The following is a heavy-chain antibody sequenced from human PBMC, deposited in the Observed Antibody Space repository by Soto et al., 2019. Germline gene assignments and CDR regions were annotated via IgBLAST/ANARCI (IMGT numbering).Heavy chain of an antibody. CDR1: GFTFSHYA. CDR2: VTGGGHTT. J-gene: IGHJ6*02. Sequence: EAQLLESGGGLVQPGGSLRLSCAASGFTFSHYAMSWVRQAPGKGLEWVSTVTGGGHTTYNADSVNGRFTISRDNSKNTLYLQMNNLRAEDTAIYYCASSSGDLDVYGMDIWGPGTTVTVSS. V-gene: IGHV3-23*01. D-gene: IGHD3-10*01. CDR3: ASSSGDLDVYGMDI.